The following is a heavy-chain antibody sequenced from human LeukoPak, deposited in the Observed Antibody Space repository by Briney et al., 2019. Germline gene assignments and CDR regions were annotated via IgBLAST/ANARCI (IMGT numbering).Heavy chain of an antibody. Sequence: GGSLRLSCAAPGFTFITYEMNWVRQAPGKGLEWISYISSSGSAINYADSVRGRFTISRDNAKNSLKLQMNSLRAEDTAVYYCAREGSRYFFDFWGQGILVTVSS. J-gene: IGHJ4*02. CDR3: AREGSRYFFDF. CDR1: GFTFITYE. CDR2: ISSSGSAI. V-gene: IGHV3-48*03.